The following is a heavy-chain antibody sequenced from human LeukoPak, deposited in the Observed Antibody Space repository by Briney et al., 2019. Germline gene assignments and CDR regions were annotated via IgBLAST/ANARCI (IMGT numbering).Heavy chain of an antibody. CDR2: IYYSGGT. CDR1: GGSISSYY. CDR3: ARGLEYYYDSSGYPLRWFDP. D-gene: IGHD3-22*01. V-gene: IGHV4-59*01. J-gene: IGHJ5*02. Sequence: SETLSLTCTVSGGSISSYYWSWIRQPPGKDLEWLGYIYYSGGTSYNPSLKSRVTISVDTSKNQFSLKLSSVTAADTAVYYCARGLEYYYDSSGYPLRWFDPWGQGTLVTVSS.